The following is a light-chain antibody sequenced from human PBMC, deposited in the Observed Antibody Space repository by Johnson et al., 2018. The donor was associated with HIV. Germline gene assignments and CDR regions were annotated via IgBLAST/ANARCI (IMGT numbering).Light chain of an antibody. V-gene: IGLV1-51*01. J-gene: IGLJ1*01. CDR1: SSNIGNNY. CDR3: GTWASSLSAPCV. Sequence: QSVLTQPPSVSAAPGQKVTISCSGSSSNIGNNYVSWYQQLPGTAPKLLIYDNNKRPSGIPDRFSGSKSGTSATLGITGLQTGDEADYYCGTWASSLSAPCVFGTGTKVTVL. CDR2: DNN.